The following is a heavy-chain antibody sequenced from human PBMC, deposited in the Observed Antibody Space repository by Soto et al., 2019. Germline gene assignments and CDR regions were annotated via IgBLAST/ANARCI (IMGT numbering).Heavy chain of an antibody. CDR3: ARDLGSYYSFDY. CDR1: GDSVSSKSAA. J-gene: IGHJ4*02. Sequence: SQTLSLTCAISGDSVSSKSAAWNWIRQSPSRGLEWLGRTYYRSKWYNDYAVSVKGRIIINPDTSKNHFSLQLNSVTPEDTAVYYCARDLGSYYSFDYWGQGTLVTVS. D-gene: IGHD1-26*01. CDR2: TYYRSKWYN. V-gene: IGHV6-1*01.